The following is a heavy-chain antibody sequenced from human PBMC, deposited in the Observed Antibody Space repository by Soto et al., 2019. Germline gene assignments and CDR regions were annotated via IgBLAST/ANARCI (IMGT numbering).Heavy chain of an antibody. V-gene: IGHV4-4*02. J-gene: IGHJ5*02. D-gene: IGHD3-10*01. CDR1: GGSISSSNW. CDR2: IYHSGST. Sequence: PSETLSLTCAVSGGSISSSNWWSWVRQPPGKGLEWIGEIYHSGSTNYNPSLKSRVTISVDKSKNQFSLKLSSVTAADTAVYYCARDKVVRGVIIRYNWFDPWGQGTLVTVSS. CDR3: ARDKVVRGVIIRYNWFDP.